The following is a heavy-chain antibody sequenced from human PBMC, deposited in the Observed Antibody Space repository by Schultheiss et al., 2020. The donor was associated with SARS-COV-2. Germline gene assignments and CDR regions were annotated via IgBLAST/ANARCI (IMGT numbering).Heavy chain of an antibody. CDR2: IRSIAYGATT. V-gene: IGHV3-49*04. Sequence: GGSLRLSCAASGFTFTNYVIHWVRQAPGKGLEWVGFIRSIAYGATTEYAASVKGRFTISRDDSKSIAFLHMNSLKTEDTAVYYCTRDPNDLAYFSPSLQEGYYFDYWGQGTLVTVSS. CDR3: TRDPNDLAYFSPSLQEGYYFDY. CDR1: GFTFTNYV. J-gene: IGHJ4*02. D-gene: IGHD1-1*01.